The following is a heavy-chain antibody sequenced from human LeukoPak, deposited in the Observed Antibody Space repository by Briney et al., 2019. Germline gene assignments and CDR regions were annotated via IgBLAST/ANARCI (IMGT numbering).Heavy chain of an antibody. V-gene: IGHV3-7*01. D-gene: IGHD3-9*01. Sequence: PGGSLRLSCAASGFTFSSYWMSWVRQAPGKGLEWVANIKQNGTEKDYVDSVKGRFTISRDNAKNSLYLQMNSLRAEDTAVYYCARDLQYYDILTGYLLYGMDVWGQGTTVTVSS. CDR3: ARDLQYYDILTGYLLYGMDV. CDR1: GFTFSSYW. J-gene: IGHJ6*02. CDR2: IKQNGTEK.